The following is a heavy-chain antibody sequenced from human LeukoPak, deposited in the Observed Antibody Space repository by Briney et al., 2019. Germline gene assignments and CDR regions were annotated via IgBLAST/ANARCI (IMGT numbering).Heavy chain of an antibody. CDR2: ISYDGSNK. CDR1: GFTFSSYA. CDR3: ARVTITMIVGTFDY. J-gene: IGHJ4*02. V-gene: IGHV3-30-3*01. D-gene: IGHD3-22*01. Sequence: GGSLRLSCAASGFTFSSYAMHWVRQAPGKGLEWVAVISYDGSNKYYADSVKGRFTISRDNSKNTLYLQMNSLRAEDTAVYYCARVTITMIVGTFDYWGQGTLVTVSS.